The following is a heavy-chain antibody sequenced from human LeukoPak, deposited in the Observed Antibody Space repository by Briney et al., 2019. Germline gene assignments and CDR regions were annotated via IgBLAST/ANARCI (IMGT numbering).Heavy chain of an antibody. CDR2: ISSNGGST. Sequence: GGSLRLSCAASGFTFSSYAMHWVRQAPGKGLEYVSAISSNGGSTYYANSVKGRFTISRDNSKNTLYLQMNSLRAEDTAVYYCAKELAYCGGDCDSGFDYWGQGTLVTVSS. D-gene: IGHD2-21*02. J-gene: IGHJ4*02. CDR3: AKELAYCGGDCDSGFDY. V-gene: IGHV3-64*01. CDR1: GFTFSSYA.